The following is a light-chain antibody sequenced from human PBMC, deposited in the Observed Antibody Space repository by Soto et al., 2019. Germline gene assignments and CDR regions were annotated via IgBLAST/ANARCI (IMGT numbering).Light chain of an antibody. CDR3: QQYSSSPPIT. J-gene: IGKJ5*01. CDR2: GAA. CDR1: QSVSNNY. Sequence: EIVLPQSPGTLSLSPGDRATLSCRASQSVSNNYLAWYQQKPGQAPRLLIYGAANRATGIPDRFSGSGSGTDFTLTISRLEPADFSAYYCQQYSSSPPITVGQGRRLEIK. V-gene: IGKV3-20*01.